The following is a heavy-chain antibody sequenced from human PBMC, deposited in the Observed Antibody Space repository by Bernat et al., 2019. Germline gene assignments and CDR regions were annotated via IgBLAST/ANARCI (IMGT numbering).Heavy chain of an antibody. CDR2: ISWNSGSI. D-gene: IGHD6-13*01. V-gene: IGHV3-9*01. Sequence: EVQLVESGGVLVQPGRSLRLSCAASGFTFDDYAMHWVRHAPGKGLEWVSGISWNSGSIGYADSVKGRITISRDNAKNSLDLQMNSLRAEDTALYYCAKDSSSSWYRDFDYWGQGTLVTVSS. CDR1: GFTFDDYA. CDR3: AKDSSSSWYRDFDY. J-gene: IGHJ4*02.